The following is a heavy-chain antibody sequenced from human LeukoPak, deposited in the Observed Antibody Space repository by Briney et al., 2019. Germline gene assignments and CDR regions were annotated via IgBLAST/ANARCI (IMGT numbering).Heavy chain of an antibody. D-gene: IGHD6-13*01. CDR3: ARRGTPNIAALDY. V-gene: IGHV3-21*01. CDR2: ISSSSSYI. J-gene: IGHJ4*02. CDR1: GFTFSSYS. Sequence: GGSLRLSCAASGFTFSSYSMNWVRQAPGKGLGWVSSISSSSSYIYYADSVKGRFTISRDNAKNSLYLQMNSLRAEDTAVYYCARRGTPNIAALDYWGQGTLVTVSS.